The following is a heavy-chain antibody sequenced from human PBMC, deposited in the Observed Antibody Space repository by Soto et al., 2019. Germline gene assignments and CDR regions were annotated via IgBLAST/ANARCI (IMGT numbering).Heavy chain of an antibody. Sequence: QVQLVESGGGVVQPGRSLRLSCSASGFTFSDFEMYWVRQAPGKGLDWVPFISYDGSNQYYAGSVKGRFTVSRDNSKNTLFLLMNSLRPEDTAVYFCARRTGTAPRFDYWGQGTLVTVSS. D-gene: IGHD1-7*01. CDR3: ARRTGTAPRFDY. J-gene: IGHJ4*02. V-gene: IGHV3-30-3*01. CDR1: GFTFSDFE. CDR2: ISYDGSNQ.